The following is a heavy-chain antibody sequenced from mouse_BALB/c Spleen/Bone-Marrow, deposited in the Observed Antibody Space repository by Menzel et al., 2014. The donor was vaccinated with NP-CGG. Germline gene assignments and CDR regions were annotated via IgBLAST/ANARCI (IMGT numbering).Heavy chain of an antibody. Sequence: VQLKQSGAELVKPGASVKLSCTASGFNIKDTYMHWVKQRPEQGLEWTGRIDPANGNTKYDPKFQGKASITADTSSNXAYLQLSSLTSEDTAVYYCASYVYGYYFDYWGQGTTLTVSS. V-gene: IGHV14-3*02. D-gene: IGHD2-2*01. CDR1: GFNIKDTY. CDR2: IDPANGNT. CDR3: ASYVYGYYFDY. J-gene: IGHJ2*01.